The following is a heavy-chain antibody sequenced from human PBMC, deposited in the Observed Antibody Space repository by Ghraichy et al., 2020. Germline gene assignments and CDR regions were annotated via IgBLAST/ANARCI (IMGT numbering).Heavy chain of an antibody. CDR2: ISYDGSNK. CDR1: GFTFSSYG. V-gene: IGHV3-30*18. CDR3: AKEGLGYCSSTSCYSLYYYYYGMDV. D-gene: IGHD2-2*02. Sequence: SLNISCAASGFTFSSYGMHWVRQAPGKGLEWVAVISYDGSNKYYADSVKGRFTISRDNSKNTLYLQMNSLRAEDTAVYYCAKEGLGYCSSTSCYSLYYYYYGMDVWGQGTTVTVSS. J-gene: IGHJ6*02.